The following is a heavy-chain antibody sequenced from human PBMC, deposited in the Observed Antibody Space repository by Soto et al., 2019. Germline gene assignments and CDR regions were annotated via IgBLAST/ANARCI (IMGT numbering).Heavy chain of an antibody. CDR3: ARDIALTPYGSGSYFDY. D-gene: IGHD3-10*01. V-gene: IGHV4-31*03. CDR2: IYYSGST. CDR1: GGSISSGGYY. J-gene: IGHJ4*02. Sequence: QVQLQESGPGLVKPSQTLSLTCTVSGGSISSGGYYWSWIRQHPGKGLEWIGYIYYSGSTYYNPSLKSRVTISVDTSKNQFSLKQSSVTAADTAVYYCARDIALTPYGSGSYFDYWGQGTLVTVSS.